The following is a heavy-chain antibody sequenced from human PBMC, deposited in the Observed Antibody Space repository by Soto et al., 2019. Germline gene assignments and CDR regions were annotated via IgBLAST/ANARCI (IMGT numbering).Heavy chain of an antibody. Sequence: EVQLLESGGGLVQPGGSLRLSCAASGFTFSSYAMSWVRPAPGKGLEWVSIIGVGGGDRYYPESVKGRFTISRANSRDTLYLEMNSLKDEDTAVYYCARVRFGELVWGQGTLVTVSS. CDR1: GFTFSSYA. CDR3: ARVRFGELV. D-gene: IGHD3-10*01. CDR2: IGVGGGDR. J-gene: IGHJ4*02. V-gene: IGHV3-23*01.